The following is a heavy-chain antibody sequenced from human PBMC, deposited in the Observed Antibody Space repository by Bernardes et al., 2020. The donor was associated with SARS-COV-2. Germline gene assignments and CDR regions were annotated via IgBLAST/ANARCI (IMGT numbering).Heavy chain of an antibody. CDR2: IYTSGST. Sequence: SETLSLTCTVSGGSISSGSYYWSWIRQPAGKGLEWIGRIYTSGSTNYNPSLKSRVTISVDTSKNQFSLKLGSVTAADTAVYYCARAGGMDVWGQGNTVTVSS. J-gene: IGHJ6*02. V-gene: IGHV4-61*02. CDR1: GGSISSGSYY. CDR3: ARAGGMDV. D-gene: IGHD3-10*01.